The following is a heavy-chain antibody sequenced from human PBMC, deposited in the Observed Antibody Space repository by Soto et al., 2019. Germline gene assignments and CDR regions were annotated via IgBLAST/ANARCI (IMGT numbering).Heavy chain of an antibody. CDR3: AHMYYYDGSGYYPTSDY. Sequence: GPTLVNPTQTLTLTCTFSGFSLSSSGMSVGWFRQAPGKAPEWLSLVYWNDDKRYSPSLKSRLTISKDTSTNQVVLTMTNMDSVDTGTYYCAHMYYYDGSGYYPTSDYWGPGTLVTVSS. V-gene: IGHV2-5*01. J-gene: IGHJ4*02. D-gene: IGHD3-22*01. CDR1: GFSLSSSGMS. CDR2: VYWNDDK.